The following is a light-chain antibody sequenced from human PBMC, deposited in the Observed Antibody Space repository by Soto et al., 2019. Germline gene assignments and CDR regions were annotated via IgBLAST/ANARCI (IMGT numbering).Light chain of an antibody. CDR1: QSVNQK. J-gene: IGKJ5*01. V-gene: IGKV3-15*01. CDR3: QQFNNWPHT. Sequence: EIGFTQSPATLSLSPLEISTLSCMASQSVNQKLGWYQQKPGQAPRLLIYVASYRATGIPARFSGSGSGTEYTLTISNLQAEDFAVYYCQQFNNWPHTFGQGTRLEIK. CDR2: VAS.